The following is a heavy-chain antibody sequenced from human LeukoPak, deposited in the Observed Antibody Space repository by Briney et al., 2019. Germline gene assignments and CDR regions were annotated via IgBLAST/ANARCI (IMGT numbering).Heavy chain of an antibody. Sequence: GGSLRLSCAASGFTFSSYAMHWVRQAPGKGLEWVAVISYDGSNKYYADSVKGRFTISRDNSKNTLYLQMNSLRAEDTAVYYCARDLRYYDLIWGQGTLVIVSS. D-gene: IGHD3-22*01. CDR2: ISYDGSNK. V-gene: IGHV3-30-3*01. CDR3: ARDLRYYDLI. J-gene: IGHJ4*02. CDR1: GFTFSSYA.